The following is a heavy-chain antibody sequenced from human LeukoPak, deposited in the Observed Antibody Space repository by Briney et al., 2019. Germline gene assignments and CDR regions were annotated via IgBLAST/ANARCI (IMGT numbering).Heavy chain of an antibody. D-gene: IGHD3-3*01. CDR1: GYTFTSYG. J-gene: IGHJ6*03. V-gene: IGHV1-18*01. CDR3: ARVAGDFWSGYYTITSDYYYYYYMDV. CDR2: ISAYNGNT. Sequence: ASVKISCKASGYTFTSYGISWVRQAPGQGLEWMGWISAYNGNTNYAQKLQGRVTMTTDASTSTAHMELRSLRSDDTAVYYCARVAGDFWSGYYTITSDYYYYYYMDVWGKGTTVTVSS.